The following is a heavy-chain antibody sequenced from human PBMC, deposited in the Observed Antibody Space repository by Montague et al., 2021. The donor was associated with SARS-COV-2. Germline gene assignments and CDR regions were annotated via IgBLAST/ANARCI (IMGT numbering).Heavy chain of an antibody. CDR3: VREGGSMTFDY. V-gene: IGHV4-4*09. Sequence: SETLSLTCSVSGGSISSHYWSWIRQPPGKGLEWIGRIYTSGSTNFNPSLKSRVTISVDTSKNQFSLRLNSVTAADTAVYYCVREGGSMTFDYWGQGILVTVSS. D-gene: IGHD1-26*01. J-gene: IGHJ4*02. CDR2: IYTSGST. CDR1: GGSISSHY.